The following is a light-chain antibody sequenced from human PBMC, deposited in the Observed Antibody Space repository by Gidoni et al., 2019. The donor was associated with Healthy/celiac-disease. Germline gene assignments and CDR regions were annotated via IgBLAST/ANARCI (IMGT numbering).Light chain of an antibody. CDR2: GNS. CDR3: QSYDSSLSALV. V-gene: IGLV1-40*01. J-gene: IGLJ2*01. Sequence: QSVLTQPPSVSGAPGQRVTISCTGSSSNIGAGYDVHWYQQLPGTAPKLPIYGNSNRPAGVPDRFSGSKSGTSASLAITGLQAEDEADYYCQSYDSSLSALVVGGGTKLTVL. CDR1: SSNIGAGYD.